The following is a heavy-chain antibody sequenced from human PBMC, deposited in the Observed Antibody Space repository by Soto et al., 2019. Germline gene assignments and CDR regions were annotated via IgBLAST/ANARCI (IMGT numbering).Heavy chain of an antibody. J-gene: IGHJ4*02. CDR3: VKQAHGLDGVAFDY. Sequence: GGSLRLSCSASGFIFIESTIYCVRQLPGKGLEAISAVSTSGRSTYYADSVRDRFTISRDNSKNTLFLQMGSLRPEDTAIYYCVKQAHGLDGVAFDYWGQGTQVTVSS. D-gene: IGHD2-15*01. V-gene: IGHV3-64D*06. CDR2: VSTSGRST. CDR1: GFIFIEST.